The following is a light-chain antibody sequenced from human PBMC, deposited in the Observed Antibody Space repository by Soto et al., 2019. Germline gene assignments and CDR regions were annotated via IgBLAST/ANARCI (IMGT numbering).Light chain of an antibody. V-gene: IGLV2-14*01. CDR3: SSYTSSSTSYV. J-gene: IGLJ1*01. Sequence: QSVLTQPASVSGSPGQSITISCTGTSSDVGGYNYVSWYQQHPGKAPKLMIYDVSNRPSGVFNRFSGSKSGNTASLTISGLQAEDEADYYCSSYTSSSTSYVFGTGTKVTVL. CDR1: SSDVGGYNY. CDR2: DVS.